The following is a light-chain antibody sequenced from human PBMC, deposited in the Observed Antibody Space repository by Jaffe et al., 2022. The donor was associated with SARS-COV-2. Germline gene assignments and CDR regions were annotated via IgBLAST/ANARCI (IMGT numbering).Light chain of an antibody. Sequence: QSVLTQPPSASGTPGQRVTISCSGSSSNIGSDTVNWYQHLPGTAPKLLIHTNNQRPSGVPDRFSGSKSGSSASLAISDLQSEDEADYYCAAWDDSLNGPVFGGGTKLTVL. V-gene: IGLV1-44*01. CDR1: SSNIGSDT. CDR3: AAWDDSLNGPV. CDR2: TNN. J-gene: IGLJ3*02.